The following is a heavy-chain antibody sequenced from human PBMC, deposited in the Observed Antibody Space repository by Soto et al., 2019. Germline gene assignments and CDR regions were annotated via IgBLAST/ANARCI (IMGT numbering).Heavy chain of an antibody. Sequence: QVQLVESGGGVVQPGRSLRLSCAASGFTFSSYGMHWVRQAPGKGLEWVAVISYDGSNKYYADSVKGRFTISRDNSKNTLYLQMNSLRAEDTAVYYCAKGAESSGYYNFDYWGQGTLVTVSS. V-gene: IGHV3-30*18. CDR1: GFTFSSYG. J-gene: IGHJ4*02. CDR3: AKGAESSGYYNFDY. CDR2: ISYDGSNK. D-gene: IGHD3-22*01.